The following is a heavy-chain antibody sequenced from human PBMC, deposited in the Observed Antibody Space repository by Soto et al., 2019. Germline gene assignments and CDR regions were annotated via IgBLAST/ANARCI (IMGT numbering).Heavy chain of an antibody. CDR2: IYWDDDK. J-gene: IGHJ4*02. V-gene: IGHV2-5*02. CDR1: GFSLSTNGVG. Sequence: QITLKESGPTLVKPTQTLTVTCTFSGFSLSTNGVGXGWXXXPPGKALEWLALIYWDDDKRYSPSLQTRLTXXXXXXXXXXXXXXXXXXXXXXXXXXXXXXXXXXXXXXYDYWGQGSLVTVSS. CDR3: XXXXXXXXXXXYDY.